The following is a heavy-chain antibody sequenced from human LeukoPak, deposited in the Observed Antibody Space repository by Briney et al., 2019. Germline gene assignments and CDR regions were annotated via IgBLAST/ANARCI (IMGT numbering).Heavy chain of an antibody. D-gene: IGHD3-22*01. CDR2: IYNSGST. Sequence: PSETLSLTCSVSGGSISNYYWSWIRQSPGKGPEWIGYIYNSGSTNYNPSLKSRVTISLDTSKKQFSLKLSSVTAADTAVYYCARAAYYYDSSGYYYAYYFDYWGQGTLVTVSS. V-gene: IGHV4-59*08. CDR1: GGSISNYY. J-gene: IGHJ4*02. CDR3: ARAAYYYDSSGYYYAYYFDY.